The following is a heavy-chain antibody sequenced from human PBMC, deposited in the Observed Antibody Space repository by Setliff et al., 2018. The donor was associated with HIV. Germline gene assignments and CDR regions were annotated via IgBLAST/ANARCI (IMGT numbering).Heavy chain of an antibody. CDR2: IYTSGST. CDR1: GGSISSGSYY. Sequence: SETLSLTCTVSGGSISSGSYYWSWIRQPAGKGLEWTGHIYTSGSTNYNPSLKSRVTISVDTSKNQFSLKLSSVTAADTAVYYCARTRSGTYYGEMNWFDPWGQGILVTVSS. J-gene: IGHJ5*02. CDR3: ARTRSGTYYGEMNWFDP. V-gene: IGHV4-61*09. D-gene: IGHD3-10*01.